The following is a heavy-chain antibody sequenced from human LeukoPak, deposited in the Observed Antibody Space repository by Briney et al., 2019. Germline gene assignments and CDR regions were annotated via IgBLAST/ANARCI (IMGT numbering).Heavy chain of an antibody. CDR3: ARDSRYSSSPLDY. CDR2: ISSSGSTI. V-gene: IGHV3-11*01. D-gene: IGHD6-13*01. Sequence: GGSLRLSCAASGFTCSDYYMSWIRQAPGKGLEWVSYISSSGSTIYYADSVKGRFTISRDNAKNSLYLQMNSLRAEDTAVYYCARDSRYSSSPLDYWGQGTLVTVSS. CDR1: GFTCSDYY. J-gene: IGHJ4*02.